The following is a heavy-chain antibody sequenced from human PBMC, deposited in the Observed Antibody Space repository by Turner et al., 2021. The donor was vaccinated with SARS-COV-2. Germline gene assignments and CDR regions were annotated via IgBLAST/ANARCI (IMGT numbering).Heavy chain of an antibody. V-gene: IGHV3-23*04. J-gene: IGHJ4*02. D-gene: IGHD4-4*01. CDR1: GFPFNSDA. Sequence: EVQLVESGGGLVRPGGYLRLSCAASGFPFNSDAMSWVRQAPGNGLELVSAISGSGGSTYYADSVKGRFTISMYNSKITLYLQMNSLRAEYTAVYYCAKVYSPDYWGQGTLVTVSS. CDR3: AKVYSPDY. CDR2: ISGSGGST.